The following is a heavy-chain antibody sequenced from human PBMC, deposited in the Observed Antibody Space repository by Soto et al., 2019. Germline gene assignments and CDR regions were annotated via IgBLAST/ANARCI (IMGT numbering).Heavy chain of an antibody. J-gene: IGHJ6*02. CDR3: AKDLPVTTSKVWYYYYGMDV. CDR2: ISYDGSNK. V-gene: IGHV3-30*18. D-gene: IGHD4-17*01. Sequence: GGSLRLSCAASGFTFSSYGMHWVRQAPGKGLEWVAVISYDGSNKYYADSVKGRFTISRDNSKNTLYLQMNSLRAEDTAVYYCAKDLPVTTSKVWYYYYGMDVWGQGTTVTVSS. CDR1: GFTFSSYG.